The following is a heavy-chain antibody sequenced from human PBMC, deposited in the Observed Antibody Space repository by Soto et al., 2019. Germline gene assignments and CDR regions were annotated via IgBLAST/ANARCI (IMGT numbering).Heavy chain of an antibody. V-gene: IGHV1-69*02. CDR3: ARAETRWFGEQVNYFDS. J-gene: IGHJ4*02. CDR1: GGTFSSYT. Sequence: QVQLVQSGAEVKKPGSSVKVSCKASGGTFSSYTISWVRQAPGQGLEWMGRIIPILGIANYAQKFQGRVTITDEKSKSTAYVELSSLRSEDTAVYYCARAETRWFGEQVNYFDSWGQGTLVTVSS. D-gene: IGHD3-10*01. CDR2: IIPILGIA.